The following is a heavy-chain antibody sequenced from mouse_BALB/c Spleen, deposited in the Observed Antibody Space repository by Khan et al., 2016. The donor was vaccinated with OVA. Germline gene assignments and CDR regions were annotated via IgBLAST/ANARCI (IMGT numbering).Heavy chain of an antibody. D-gene: IGHD1-1*01. CDR2: ITSGGSYT. V-gene: IGHV5-6-4*01. CDR3: TRDRNYYGSSFYFDY. Sequence: EVELVESGGGLVKPGGSLKLSCAASGFAFSSYSMSWVRQTPEKRLEWVVTITSGGSYTYYPDSVKGRFTISRDNAKNTLYLQMSSLKSEDTAMYYCTRDRNYYGSSFYFDYWGQGTTLTVSS. CDR1: GFAFSSYS. J-gene: IGHJ2*01.